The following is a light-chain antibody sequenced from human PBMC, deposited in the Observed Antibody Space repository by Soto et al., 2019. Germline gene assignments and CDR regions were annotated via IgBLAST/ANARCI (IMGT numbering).Light chain of an antibody. CDR3: QSYDADFVI. J-gene: IGLJ2*01. CDR1: SGSIANNY. Sequence: NFMLTQPHSVSEYPGKTVTISCTRSSGSIANNYVQWYQQRPGSAPTTVIYENKLRPSGGPGRFSGSTDASSNSASLTISGLPTEDEAAYYCQSYDADFVIFGGGTKVTVL. V-gene: IGLV6-57*04. CDR2: ENK.